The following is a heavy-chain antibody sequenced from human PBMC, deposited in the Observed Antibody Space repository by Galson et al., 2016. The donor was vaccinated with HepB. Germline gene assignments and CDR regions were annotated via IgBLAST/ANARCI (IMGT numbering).Heavy chain of an antibody. J-gene: IGHJ4*02. D-gene: IGHD3-16*01. CDR1: GFTFSSYG. V-gene: IGHV3-23*01. CDR3: GNHGGFDY. CDR2: ITRSGDAT. Sequence: SLRLSCAASGFTFSSYGMHWVRQAPGRGLEWVSGITRSGDATHNADFVKGRFTISRDNSKNTLYLYMNNLTAGDTAIYYFGNHGGFDYWGQGALVTVSS.